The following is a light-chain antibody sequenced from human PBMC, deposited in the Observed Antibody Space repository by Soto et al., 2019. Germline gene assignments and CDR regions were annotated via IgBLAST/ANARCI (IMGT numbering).Light chain of an antibody. Sequence: EVVLTQSLAALSLSTGERATLSCRASQSVSSYLAWYQQKPGQAPRLLIYSASTRATGIPARFSGTGSGTEFTLTISSLQSEDFAVYYCQHYHGWPITFGQGARLEI. J-gene: IGKJ5*01. CDR1: QSVSSY. V-gene: IGKV3-15*01. CDR3: QHYHGWPIT. CDR2: SAS.